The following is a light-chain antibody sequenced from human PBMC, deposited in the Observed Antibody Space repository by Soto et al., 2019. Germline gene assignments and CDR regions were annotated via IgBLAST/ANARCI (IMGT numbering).Light chain of an antibody. Sequence: QSVLTQPASVSGSPGQSITISCTGTSSDVGGYNYVSWYQQHPGKAPNLMIYDVSNRPSGVSNRFSGSKSGNTASLTISGLQAEDEADYYCSSYTSSSTPLVFGTGTRSPS. CDR1: SSDVGGYNY. V-gene: IGLV2-14*01. CDR3: SSYTSSSTPLV. J-gene: IGLJ1*01. CDR2: DVS.